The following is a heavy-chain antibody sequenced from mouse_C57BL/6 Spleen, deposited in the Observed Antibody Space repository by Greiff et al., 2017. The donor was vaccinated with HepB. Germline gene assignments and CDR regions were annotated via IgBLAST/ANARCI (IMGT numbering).Heavy chain of an antibody. Sequence: VQLQQSGAELVKPGASVKLSCKASGFNITDYYMHWVKQRTEQGLEWIGRIDPEDGETKYAPKFKGKATITADTSSNTAYLQLSSLTSEDTAVYYCANHYPYYYAMDYWGQGTSVTVSS. V-gene: IGHV14-2*01. J-gene: IGHJ4*01. CDR1: GFNITDYY. CDR3: ANHYPYYYAMDY. D-gene: IGHD5-5*01. CDR2: IDPEDGET.